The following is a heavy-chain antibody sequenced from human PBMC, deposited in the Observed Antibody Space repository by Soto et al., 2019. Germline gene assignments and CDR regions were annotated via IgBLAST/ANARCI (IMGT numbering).Heavy chain of an antibody. D-gene: IGHD1-26*01. Sequence: ASVKVSCKDSGYTFTGYYMHWVRQAPEQGHEWMRWIKPNSDGTNYAQKFQGWVTITRDTSISPAYMELSRLRSVDTSVYYCARAGATSVVDAFDIWGQGTMVTVSS. CDR3: ARAGATSVVDAFDI. V-gene: IGHV1-2*04. CDR2: IKPNSDGT. J-gene: IGHJ3*02. CDR1: GYTFTGYY.